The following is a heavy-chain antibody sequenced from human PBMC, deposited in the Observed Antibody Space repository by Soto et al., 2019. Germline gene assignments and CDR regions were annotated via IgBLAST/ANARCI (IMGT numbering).Heavy chain of an antibody. Sequence: PSETLSLTCTVSGGSISSYYWSWIRQPPGKRLEWIGYIYYSGSTNYNPSLKSRVTISVDTSKNQFSLKLSSVTAADTAVYYCARDRSYGDYDDYYYYGMDVWGQGTTVTVSS. CDR3: ARDRSYGDYDDYYYYGMDV. D-gene: IGHD4-17*01. CDR1: GGSISSYY. J-gene: IGHJ6*02. CDR2: IYYSGST. V-gene: IGHV4-59*01.